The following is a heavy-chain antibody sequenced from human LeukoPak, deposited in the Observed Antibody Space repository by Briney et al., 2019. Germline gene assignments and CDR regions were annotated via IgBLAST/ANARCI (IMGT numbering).Heavy chain of an antibody. J-gene: IGHJ6*03. CDR2: ISSSGSTI. CDR1: GFTFSSYE. Sequence: PGGSLRLSCAASGFTFSSYEMNWVRQAPGKGLEWVSYISSSGSTIYYADSVKGRFTISRDNSKNTLSLQMSSLRVEDTAVYYCARDRSCTGGSCYMDVWGRGTTVTVSS. V-gene: IGHV3-48*03. D-gene: IGHD2-15*01. CDR3: ARDRSCTGGSCYMDV.